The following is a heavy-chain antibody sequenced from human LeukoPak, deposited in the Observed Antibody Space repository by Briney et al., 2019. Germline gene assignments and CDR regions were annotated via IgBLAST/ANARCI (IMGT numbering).Heavy chain of an antibody. D-gene: IGHD6-19*01. CDR2: INPNSGGT. Sequence: ASVKVSCKASGYTFTGYYMHWVRQAPGQGLEWMGWINPNSGGTNYAQKFQGRVTMTRDTSISTAYMELSRLRSDDTAVYYCARARFISSGCLWSDPWGQGTLVTVSS. J-gene: IGHJ5*02. CDR3: ARARFISSGCLWSDP. V-gene: IGHV1-2*02. CDR1: GYTFTGYY.